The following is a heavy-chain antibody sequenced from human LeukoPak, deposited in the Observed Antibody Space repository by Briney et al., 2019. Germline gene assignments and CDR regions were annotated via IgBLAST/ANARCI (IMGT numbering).Heavy chain of an antibody. V-gene: IGHV3-23*01. CDR1: GFTFSSYV. CDR3: AKDLNAYQLLLFPLFDY. D-gene: IGHD2-2*01. Sequence: PGGSLRLSCAASGFTFSSYVMSWVRQAPGKGLEWVSVISGSGGTTYYADSVKGRFTISRDNSKNTLYLQMNSLRAEDTAVYYCAKDLNAYQLLLFPLFDYWGQGTLVTVSS. CDR2: ISGSGGTT. J-gene: IGHJ4*02.